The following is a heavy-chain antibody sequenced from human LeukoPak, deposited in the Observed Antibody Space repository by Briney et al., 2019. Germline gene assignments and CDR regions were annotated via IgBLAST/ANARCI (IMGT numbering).Heavy chain of an antibody. CDR1: GYTFTGYY. CDR3: ARDYVTTGPNYYYYGMDV. D-gene: IGHD4-17*01. J-gene: IGHJ6*02. V-gene: IGHV1-2*02. CDR2: INPNSGGT. Sequence: ASVKVSYKASGYTFTGYYMHWVRQAPGQGLEWMGWINPNSGGTNYAQKFQGRVTMTRDTSISTAYMELSRLRSDDTAVYYCARDYVTTGPNYYYYGMDVWGQGTTVTVSS.